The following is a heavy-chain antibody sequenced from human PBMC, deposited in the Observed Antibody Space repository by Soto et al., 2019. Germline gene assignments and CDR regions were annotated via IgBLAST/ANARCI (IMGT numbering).Heavy chain of an antibody. D-gene: IGHD2-15*01. V-gene: IGHV3-7*01. CDR1: GFTFSSYW. CDR3: ARGPYCSGGSCYGRMPGFDY. J-gene: IGHJ4*02. Sequence: GGSLRLSCAASGFTFSSYWMSWVRQAPGKGLEWVANIKQDGSEKYYVDSVKGRFTISRDNAKNSLYLQMNSLRAEDTAVYYCARGPYCSGGSCYGRMPGFDYWGQGTLVTVSS. CDR2: IKQDGSEK.